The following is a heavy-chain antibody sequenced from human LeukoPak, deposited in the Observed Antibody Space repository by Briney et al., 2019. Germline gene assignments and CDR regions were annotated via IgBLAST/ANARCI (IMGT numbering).Heavy chain of an antibody. Sequence: PGGSLRLSCAASRFTFSTYAMHWVRQAPGKVLEWVAVISYEGSNKYYADSVKGRFTISRDNSNNTLYLQMNSLRAQDTAVYYCARDPYGDYQIDPEAAFDIWGQGTMVTVSS. CDR1: RFTFSTYA. J-gene: IGHJ3*02. CDR2: ISYEGSNK. D-gene: IGHD4-17*01. CDR3: ARDPYGDYQIDPEAAFDI. V-gene: IGHV3-30-3*01.